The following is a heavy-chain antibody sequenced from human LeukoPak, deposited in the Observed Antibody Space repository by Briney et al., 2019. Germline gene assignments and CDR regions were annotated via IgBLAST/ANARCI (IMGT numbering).Heavy chain of an antibody. J-gene: IGHJ4*02. CDR1: GFTFSYYA. D-gene: IGHD6-13*01. CDR3: ARDRVGSSWSEFDY. CDR2: INNNGNSA. V-gene: IGHV3-64*01. Sequence: GGSLRLSCVASGFTFSYYAMHWVRQAPGKGLEYVSTINNNGNSASYANFVKGRFTISRDNSKNTLYLQLGSLRAEDMAVYYCARDRVGSSWSEFDYWGQGTLVTVSS.